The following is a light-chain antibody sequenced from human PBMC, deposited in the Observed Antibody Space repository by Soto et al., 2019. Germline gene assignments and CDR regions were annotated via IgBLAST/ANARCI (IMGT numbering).Light chain of an antibody. J-gene: IGKJ2*01. CDR2: MAS. CDR1: QGISNY. CDR3: QHYNSYPYT. V-gene: IGKV1-5*03. Sequence: DIQMTQSPSTLSGSVGDRVTITCRASQGISNYLAWYQQKPGKVPKLLIYMASSLESGVPSRFSGSGSGTEFTLTISSVQPDDFATYYCQHYNSYPYTFGQGTKVDIK.